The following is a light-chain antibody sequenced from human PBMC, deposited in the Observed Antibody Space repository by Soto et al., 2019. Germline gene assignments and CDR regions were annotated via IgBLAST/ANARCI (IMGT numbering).Light chain of an antibody. J-gene: IGKJ5*01. Sequence: IPMTQPPFPLAASLGDSVTLTCRASQNIRNWLAWYQQKPGKAPNPLIYDASSLKSGVPARFSGSGSGTEFTLAISSLQPDDFATYYCQQYNTYSTFGQGTRLEI. CDR1: QNIRNW. CDR3: QQYNTYST. CDR2: DAS. V-gene: IGKV1-5*01.